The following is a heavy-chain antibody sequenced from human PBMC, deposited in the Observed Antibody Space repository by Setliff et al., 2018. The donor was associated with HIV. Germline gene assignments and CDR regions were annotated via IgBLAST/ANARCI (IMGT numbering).Heavy chain of an antibody. J-gene: IGHJ4*02. CDR3: AREKYGDKFDY. Sequence: APVKVSCKASGYNFTNYGIGWVRQAPGQGLEYLGWIGTYSGNTDYAQSVQGRVTMTRDTSTGTVYMDLRSLRSDDTAMYYCAREKYGDKFDYWGQGTLVTVSS. D-gene: IGHD2-8*01. V-gene: IGHV1-18*01. CDR2: IGTYSGNT. CDR1: GYNFTNYG.